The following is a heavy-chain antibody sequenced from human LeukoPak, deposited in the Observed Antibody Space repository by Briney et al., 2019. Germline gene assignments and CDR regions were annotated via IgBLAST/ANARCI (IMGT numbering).Heavy chain of an antibody. J-gene: IGHJ4*02. Sequence: PAQSLSLACTVSGGSISRGDYYWSWIRQPPGKGLEWIGYIYYSGSTYYNPTLKSRVTISVDTSKNQFSLKLSSVTAADTAVYYCARASMARPIDYWGQGTLVTVSS. V-gene: IGHV4-30-4*08. CDR3: ARASMARPIDY. D-gene: IGHD2/OR15-2a*01. CDR2: IYYSGST. CDR1: GGSISRGDYY.